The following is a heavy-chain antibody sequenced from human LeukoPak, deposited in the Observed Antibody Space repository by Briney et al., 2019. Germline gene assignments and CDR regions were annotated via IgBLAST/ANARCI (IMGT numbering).Heavy chain of an antibody. V-gene: IGHV3-33*01. D-gene: IGHD5-12*01. CDR3: SRHYHGYDWDF. CDR2: IWPDGSNK. Sequence: PGGSLRLSCAASGFPFSSYGMHWVRQAPGKGLVWVAVIWPDGSNKYYADSVKGRFTVSRDNSKNTLYLQMNSLRAEDTAVYYCSRHYHGYDWDFLGQGTLVTVSS. J-gene: IGHJ4*02. CDR1: GFPFSSYG.